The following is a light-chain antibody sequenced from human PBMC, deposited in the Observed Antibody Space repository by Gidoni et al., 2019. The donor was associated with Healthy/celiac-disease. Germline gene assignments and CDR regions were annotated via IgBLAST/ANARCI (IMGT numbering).Light chain of an antibody. CDR3: QQYYCTPLT. CDR2: WAS. J-gene: IGKJ4*01. CDR1: QSVLYSSNNKNY. V-gene: IGKV4-1*01. Sequence: IVMTESPASLAVSLGERATINCKSSQSVLYSSNNKNYLAWYQQTPGPPPKLLIYWASTRESGVPDRCSGSGSGTDFTPTISSLQAEDVAVYYCQQYYCTPLTFGGGTKVEIK.